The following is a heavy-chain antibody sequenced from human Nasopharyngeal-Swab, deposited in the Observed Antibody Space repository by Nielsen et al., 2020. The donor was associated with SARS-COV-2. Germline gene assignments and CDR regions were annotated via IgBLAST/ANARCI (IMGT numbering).Heavy chain of an antibody. Sequence: GESLKISCAASGFTFRSYAMSWVSQAPGKGLEWVSAISGSGGSTYYADSVKGRFTISRDNSKNTLYLQMNSLRAEDTAVYYCAKVAHKVTTGCFDYWGQGTLVTVSS. V-gene: IGHV3-23*01. CDR2: ISGSGGST. D-gene: IGHD4-11*01. CDR1: GFTFRSYA. J-gene: IGHJ4*02. CDR3: AKVAHKVTTGCFDY.